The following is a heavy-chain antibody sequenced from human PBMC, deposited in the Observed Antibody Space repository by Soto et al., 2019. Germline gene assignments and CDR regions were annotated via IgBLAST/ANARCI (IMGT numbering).Heavy chain of an antibody. CDR2: ICGSGGST. J-gene: IGHJ4*02. Sequence: GGSLRLSCAASGFTFSNYAVTWVRQAPGKGLEWVSTICGSGGSTYYADSVKGRFTISRDNSKNTLYLQMNSLRAEDTAVYYCAKDLRWAVAGTRGLAYCFDYWGQGTLVTVSS. CDR1: GFTFSNYA. CDR3: AKDLRWAVAGTRGLAYCFDY. D-gene: IGHD6-19*01. V-gene: IGHV3-23*01.